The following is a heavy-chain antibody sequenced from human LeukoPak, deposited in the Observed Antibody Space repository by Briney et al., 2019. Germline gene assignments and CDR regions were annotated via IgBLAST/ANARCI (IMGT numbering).Heavy chain of an antibody. CDR1: GFTFSSYS. CDR3: ARGQWLPVY. V-gene: IGHV3-48*04. Sequence: GGSLRLSCAASGFTFSSYSMNWVRQAPGKGLEWVSYISSGSGTINYADSVKGRFTISRDNAKNSLYLQMNSLRAEDTAVYYCARGQWLPVYWGQGTLVTVSS. J-gene: IGHJ4*02. D-gene: IGHD6-19*01. CDR2: ISSGSGTI.